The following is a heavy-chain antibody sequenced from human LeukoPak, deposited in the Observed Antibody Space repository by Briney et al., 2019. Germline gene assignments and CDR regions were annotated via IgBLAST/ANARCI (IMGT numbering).Heavy chain of an antibody. CDR2: ISYDEINK. J-gene: IGHJ4*02. V-gene: IGHV3-30-3*01. CDR1: GFTFSTYA. Sequence: PGRSLRLSCAASGFTFSTYAMHWVRQGPGKGLEWVAVISYDEINKFYSESVKGRFLISRDNSKNTLYLQMNSLGAEDTAVYYCAKDLRLRACYYFDDWGQGTLVTVSS. D-gene: IGHD4-17*01. CDR3: AKDLRLRACYYFDD.